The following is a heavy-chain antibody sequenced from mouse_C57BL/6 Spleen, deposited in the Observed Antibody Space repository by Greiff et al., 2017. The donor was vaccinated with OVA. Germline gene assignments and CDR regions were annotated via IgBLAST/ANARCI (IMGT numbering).Heavy chain of an antibody. J-gene: IGHJ2*01. CDR2: ISSGGDYI. CDR3: TREGAYDGYSYYFDY. D-gene: IGHD2-3*01. CDR1: GFTFSSYA. Sequence: DVMLVESGEGLVKPGGSLKLSCAASGFTFSSYAMSWVRQTPEKRLEWVAYISSGGDYIYYADTVKGRFTISRDNARNTLYLQMSSLKSEDTAMYYCTREGAYDGYSYYFDYWGQGTTLTVSS. V-gene: IGHV5-9-1*02.